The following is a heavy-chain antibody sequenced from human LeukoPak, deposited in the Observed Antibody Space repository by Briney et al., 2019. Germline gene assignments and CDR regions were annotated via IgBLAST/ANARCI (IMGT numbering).Heavy chain of an antibody. Sequence: SETLSLTCAVYGGSFSGFYWSWIRQPPGKGLEWIGDINHSGGTNYIPSLKSRVTISVDTSKNQFSLKLSSVTAADTAVYYCARRPLYYYYMDVWGKGTTVTISS. J-gene: IGHJ6*03. CDR2: INHSGGT. V-gene: IGHV4-34*01. CDR3: ARRPLYYYYMDV. CDR1: GGSFSGFY.